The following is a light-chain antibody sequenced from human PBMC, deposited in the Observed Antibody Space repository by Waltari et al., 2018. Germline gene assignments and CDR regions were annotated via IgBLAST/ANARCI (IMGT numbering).Light chain of an antibody. CDR1: VLPKAY. CDR2: KDN. CDR3: QSTDTTGTCVV. V-gene: IGLV3-25*03. Sequence: SDELPPPPSVSVSPGQTANNTCTGDVLPKAYAYWYQQKPGQAPKVVIYKDNERPSGIPERFSGSSLGTTVTLTISGVQAEDEADYYCQSTDTTGTCVVFGGGTKLTVL. J-gene: IGLJ2*01.